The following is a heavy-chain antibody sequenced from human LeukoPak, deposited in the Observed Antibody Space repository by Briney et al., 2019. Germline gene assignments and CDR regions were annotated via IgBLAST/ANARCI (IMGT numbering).Heavy chain of an antibody. CDR3: ARDRLFYTMDV. D-gene: IGHD2/OR15-2a*01. CDR2: IKHDGNEE. CDR1: GLKFNIFW. V-gene: IGHV3-7*01. Sequence: GGSLRLSCAASGLKFNIFWMSWVRQTPGKGLEWVANIKHDGNEENYVDSVRGRFTISRDNANSSLYLQMSSLRDEDTGIYYCARDRLFYTMDVWGQGTTVTVSS. J-gene: IGHJ6*02.